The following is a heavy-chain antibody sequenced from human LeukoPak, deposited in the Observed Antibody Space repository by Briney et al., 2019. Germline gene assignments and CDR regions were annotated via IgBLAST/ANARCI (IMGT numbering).Heavy chain of an antibody. V-gene: IGHV3-23*01. CDR3: ARDPYSGAYGDTYYYFMDV. CDR1: GFTFSSHG. Sequence: GGSLRLSCAASGFTFSSHGMSWVRQAPGKGLEWVSTISGSGDYTYYADSVKGRFTISRDNSKNTLYLQMNSLTAEDTAVYYCARDPYSGAYGDTYYYFMDVWGKGTTVTISS. D-gene: IGHD1-26*01. J-gene: IGHJ6*03. CDR2: ISGSGDYT.